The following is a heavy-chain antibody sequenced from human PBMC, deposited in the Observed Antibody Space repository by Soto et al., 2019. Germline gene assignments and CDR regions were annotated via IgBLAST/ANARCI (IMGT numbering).Heavy chain of an antibody. D-gene: IGHD1-1*01. CDR2: IYYSGST. CDR3: AREGLLQRHGDDYCGMDV. V-gene: IGHV4-30-4*01. CDR1: GGSISSGDYY. J-gene: IGHJ6*02. Sequence: QVQLQESGPGLVKPSQTLSLTCTVSGGSISSGDYYWSWIRQPPGKGLEWIGYIYYSGSTYYNPSLKRRVTISVDTSKNQFSLKLSSVTAADTAVYYCAREGLLQRHGDDYCGMDVWGQGTTVTVSS.